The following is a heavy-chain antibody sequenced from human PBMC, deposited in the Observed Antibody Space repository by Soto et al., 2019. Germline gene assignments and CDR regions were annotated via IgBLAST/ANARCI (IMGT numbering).Heavy chain of an antibody. V-gene: IGHV4-31*03. Sequence: QVQLQESGPGLVKSSQTLSLTCTVSGGSISSDGNYWSWIRQHPGKGLEWIGYIYYSGSTNYNTSLKSRVTISVDTSKNQLSLKLNSVTAADTAVYYCAIARMVRGIIYYYGVDVWGQGTTVTVSS. CDR3: AIARMVRGIIYYYGVDV. D-gene: IGHD3-10*01. CDR1: GGSISSDGNY. CDR2: IYYSGST. J-gene: IGHJ6*02.